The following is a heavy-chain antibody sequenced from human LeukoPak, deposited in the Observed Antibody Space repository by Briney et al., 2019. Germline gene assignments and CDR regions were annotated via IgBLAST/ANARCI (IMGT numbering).Heavy chain of an antibody. J-gene: IGHJ4*02. Sequence: GGSLRLSCTASGYTFTRYYMHWVRQAPGQGLEWVSSINRSSSYINYAHTLKGRVTMSRDNATNSVYMQMSSLRAEDTAVYYCARAEGDYGDDGRSDYWGQGTLVSVSS. CDR3: ARAEGDYGDDGRSDY. V-gene: IGHV3-21*01. CDR2: INRSSSYI. D-gene: IGHD4-17*01. CDR1: GYTFTRYY.